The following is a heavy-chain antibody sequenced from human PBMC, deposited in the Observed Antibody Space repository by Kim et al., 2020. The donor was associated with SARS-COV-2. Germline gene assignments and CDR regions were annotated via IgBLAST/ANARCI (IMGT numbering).Heavy chain of an antibody. J-gene: IGHJ4*02. CDR2: INHSGST. CDR3: ASRRPYSSGWYRY. CDR1: GGSFSGYY. V-gene: IGHV4-34*01. Sequence: SETLSLTCAVYGGSFSGYYWSWIRQPPGKGLEWIGEINHSGSTNYNPSLKSRVTISVDTSKNQFSLKLSSVTAADTAVYYCASRRPYSSGWYRYWGQGTLVTVSS. D-gene: IGHD6-19*01.